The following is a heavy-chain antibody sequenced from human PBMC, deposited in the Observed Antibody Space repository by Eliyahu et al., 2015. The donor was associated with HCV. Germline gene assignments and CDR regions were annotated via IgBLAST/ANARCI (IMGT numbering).Heavy chain of an antibody. CDR3: ARDLGYSYDSSRNAFDI. CDR2: IDXSGNP. V-gene: IGHV4-59*01. J-gene: IGHJ3*02. D-gene: IGHD3-22*01. CDR1: GXSIRNYY. Sequence: QVQLQESGPGLVKPSETLSLTCTVSGXSIRNYYWSWIRQPPGKGLQWIGFIDXSGNPTYXPSLRSRVTISVDTSKNQFSLELSSVTTADAAVYYCARDLGYSYDSSRNAFDIWGQGTMVTVSS.